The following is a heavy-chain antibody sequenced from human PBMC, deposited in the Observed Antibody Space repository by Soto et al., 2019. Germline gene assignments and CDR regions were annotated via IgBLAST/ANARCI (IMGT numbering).Heavy chain of an antibody. CDR2: ISGSGGST. CDR3: AKDPRGYSGNDLLDYFDY. D-gene: IGHD5-12*01. V-gene: IGHV3-23*01. CDR1: GFTFSSYA. Sequence: GGSLRLSCAASGFTFSSYAMSWVRQAPGKGLEWVSAISGSGGSTYYADSVKGRFTISRDNSKNTLYLQMNSLRAEDTAVYYCAKDPRGYSGNDLLDYFDYWGQGTLVTVSS. J-gene: IGHJ4*02.